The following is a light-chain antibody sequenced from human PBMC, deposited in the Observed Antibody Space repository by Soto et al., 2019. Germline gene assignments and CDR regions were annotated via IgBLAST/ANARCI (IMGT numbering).Light chain of an antibody. Sequence: QYALTQPRSVSGSPGQSVTISCTGTSSDVGGYNYVSWYQQHPGKAPKLMIYDVSKRPSGVPDRFSGSKSGNTASLTISGLQAEDEADYYCCSYAGSLFGGGTKLTVL. J-gene: IGLJ2*01. CDR2: DVS. CDR1: SSDVGGYNY. V-gene: IGLV2-11*01. CDR3: CSYAGSL.